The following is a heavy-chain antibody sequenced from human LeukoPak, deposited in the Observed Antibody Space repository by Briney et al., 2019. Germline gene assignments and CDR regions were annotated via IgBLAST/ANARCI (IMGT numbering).Heavy chain of an antibody. CDR2: ISYDGSNK. Sequence: GGSLRLSCAASGFTFSSYGMHGVRQAPGKGLEWVAVISYDGSNKYYADYVKGRFTISRDNSKNTLYLQMNSLRAEDTAVYYCAKDRAPYSSSSFVFDYWGQGTLVTVSS. J-gene: IGHJ4*02. CDR1: GFTFSSYG. V-gene: IGHV3-30*18. D-gene: IGHD6-13*01. CDR3: AKDRAPYSSSSFVFDY.